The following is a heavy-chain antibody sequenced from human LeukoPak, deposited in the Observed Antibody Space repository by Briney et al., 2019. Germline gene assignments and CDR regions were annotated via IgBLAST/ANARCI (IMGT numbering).Heavy chain of an antibody. D-gene: IGHD4-11*01. J-gene: IGHJ3*01. Sequence: GGSLRLSCAASGFTFSNDWMHWVRQVPGKGLVWVSRINSDGITTTYADSVKGRFTISRDNAKNTLYLQMDSLRVEDTAVCYCTSALTTTRNAFDVWGQGTKVTVSS. CDR3: TSALTTTRNAFDV. CDR2: INSDGITT. V-gene: IGHV3-74*01. CDR1: GFTFSNDW.